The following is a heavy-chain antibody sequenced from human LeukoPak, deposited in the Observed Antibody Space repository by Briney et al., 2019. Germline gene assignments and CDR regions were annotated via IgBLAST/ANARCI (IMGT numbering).Heavy chain of an antibody. CDR1: GGSISSYY. V-gene: IGHV4-59*01. J-gene: IGHJ3*02. CDR3: ARGGSWDGAFDI. D-gene: IGHD1-26*01. Sequence: SETLSLTCTVSGGSISSYYWTWIRQPLGKGPEWIGYIYSNGITNYNPSLKSRVTISVDTSKNQFSLKLRSVTAADTAVYYCARGGSWDGAFDIWGQGTMVTVSS. CDR2: IYSNGIT.